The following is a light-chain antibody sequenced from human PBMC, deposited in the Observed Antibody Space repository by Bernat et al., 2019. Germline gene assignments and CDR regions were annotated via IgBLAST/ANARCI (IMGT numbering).Light chain of an antibody. Sequence: QSALTQPASVSGSPGQSITISCTGTSSDVGGYNYVSWYQQHPGRAPKFMIYDVRDRPSGISNRFSGSKSGNTASLTISGLLAEDEADYYCSSYTSSSTLVFGGGTRLTVL. V-gene: IGLV2-14*03. CDR3: SSYTSSSTLV. CDR2: DVR. J-gene: IGLJ3*02. CDR1: SSDVGGYNY.